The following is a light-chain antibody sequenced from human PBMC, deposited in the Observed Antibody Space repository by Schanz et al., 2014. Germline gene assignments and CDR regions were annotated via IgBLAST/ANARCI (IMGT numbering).Light chain of an antibody. CDR2: GTS. Sequence: EAVLTQSPGTLSLSPGERATLSCRASQSVRSRNLAWYQQKPGQAPRLLIYGTSTRATGIPDRFSGSGSGTDFTLAISRLEPEDFALYYCQQRSSWPLTFGPGTRVHIK. V-gene: IGKV3D-20*02. J-gene: IGKJ3*01. CDR1: QSVRSRN. CDR3: QQRSSWPLT.